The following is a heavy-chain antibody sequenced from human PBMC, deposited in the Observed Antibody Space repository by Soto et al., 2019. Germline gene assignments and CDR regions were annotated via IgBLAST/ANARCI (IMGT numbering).Heavy chain of an antibody. D-gene: IGHD6-13*01. Sequence: GGSLRLSCAASGFTFSSYGMHWVRQAPGKGLEWVAVIWYDGSNKYYADSVKGRFTISRDNSKNTLYLQMNSLRAEDTAVYYCARDGGLTDTAMAADSSSWPNYYYYYMDVWGKGTTVTVSS. V-gene: IGHV3-33*01. CDR1: GFTFSSYG. CDR2: IWYDGSNK. J-gene: IGHJ6*03. CDR3: ARDGGLTDTAMAADSSSWPNYYYYYMDV.